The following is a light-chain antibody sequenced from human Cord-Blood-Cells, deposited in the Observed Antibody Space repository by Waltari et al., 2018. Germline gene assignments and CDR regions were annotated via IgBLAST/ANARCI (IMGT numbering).Light chain of an antibody. Sequence: QSALTQPASVSGSPGPSITISCTGTSSDVGSYNLVSWYQQHPGKAPKLMISEGSKGPAGFSNRVSGSRSGNTASVTIAVRQAEAEADYDCCLYAERSTSVCGTGTKVTVL. V-gene: IGLV2-23*01. CDR1: SSDVGSYNL. J-gene: IGLJ1*01. CDR3: CLYAERSTSV. CDR2: EGS.